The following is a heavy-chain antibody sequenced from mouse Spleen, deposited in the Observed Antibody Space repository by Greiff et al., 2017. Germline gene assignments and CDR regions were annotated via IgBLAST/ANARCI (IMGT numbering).Heavy chain of an antibody. Sequence: VKLMESGAELARPGASVKMSCKASGYTFTSYTMHWVKQRPGQGLEWIGYINPSSGYTKYNQKFKDKATLTADKSSSTAYMQLSSLTSEDSAVYYCARKGDGYGFAYWGQGTLVTVSA. J-gene: IGHJ3*01. V-gene: IGHV1-4*01. CDR2: INPSSGYT. CDR3: ARKGDGYGFAY. CDR1: GYTFTSYT. D-gene: IGHD2-2*01.